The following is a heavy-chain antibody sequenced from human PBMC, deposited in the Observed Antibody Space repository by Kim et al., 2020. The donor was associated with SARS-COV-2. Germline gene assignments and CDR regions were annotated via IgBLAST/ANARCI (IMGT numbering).Heavy chain of an antibody. CDR1: GFTFSSYW. CDR3: ARVNLEEKYYYDSSGYYSN. V-gene: IGHV3-74*01. D-gene: IGHD3-22*01. Sequence: GGSLRLSCAASGFTFSSYWMHWVRQAPGKGLVWVSRINSDGSSTSYADSVKGRFTISRDNAKNTLYLQMNSLRAEDTAVYYCARVNLEEKYYYDSSGYYSNWGQGTLVTVSS. CDR2: INSDGSST. J-gene: IGHJ4*02.